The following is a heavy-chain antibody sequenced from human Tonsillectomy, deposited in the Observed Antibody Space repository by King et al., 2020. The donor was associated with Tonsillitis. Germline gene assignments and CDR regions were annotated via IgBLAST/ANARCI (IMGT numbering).Heavy chain of an antibody. J-gene: IGHJ4*02. CDR2: IYNSGST. CDR1: GDSISSYS. CDR3: AGLYGDNVWGHYYFDY. D-gene: IGHD4-17*01. Sequence: VQLVESGPGLVKPSETLSLTCSVSGDSISSYSWSWIRQPPGKGLEWIGCIYNSGSTNYNPTLKSRVTLSVDTSKNQFSLKLNSVTVADTAVYYCAGLYGDNVWGHYYFDYWGQGTLVTVSS. V-gene: IGHV4-59*01.